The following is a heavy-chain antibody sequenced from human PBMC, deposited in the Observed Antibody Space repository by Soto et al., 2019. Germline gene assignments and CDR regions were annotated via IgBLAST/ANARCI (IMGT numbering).Heavy chain of an antibody. CDR3: AKVVNNYDILTGLFDY. J-gene: IGHJ4*02. CDR2: ISYDGSNK. V-gene: IGHV3-30*18. Sequence: PGGSLRLSCAASGFTFSSYGMHWVRQAPGKGLEWVAVISYDGSNKYYADSVKGRFTISRDNSKNTLYLQMNSLRAEDTAVYYCAKVVNNYDILTGLFDYWGQGTLVTVSS. CDR1: GFTFSSYG. D-gene: IGHD3-9*01.